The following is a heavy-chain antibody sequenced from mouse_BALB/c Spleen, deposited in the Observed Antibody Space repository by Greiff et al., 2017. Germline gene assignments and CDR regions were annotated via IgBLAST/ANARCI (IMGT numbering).Heavy chain of an antibody. Sequence: EVHLVESGGGLVKPGGSLKLSCAASGFTFSSYTMSWVRQTPEKRLEWVATISSGGSYTYYPDSVKGRFTISRDNAKNTLYLQMSSLKSEDTAMYYCTGDSYDYWGQGTTLTVSS. J-gene: IGHJ2*01. CDR3: TGDSYDY. D-gene: IGHD2-13*01. V-gene: IGHV5-6-4*01. CDR1: GFTFSSYT. CDR2: ISSGGSYT.